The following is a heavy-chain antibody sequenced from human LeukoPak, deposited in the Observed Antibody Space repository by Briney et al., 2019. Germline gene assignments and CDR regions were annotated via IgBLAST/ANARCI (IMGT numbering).Heavy chain of an antibody. CDR3: ARPGGRLNCSGGSCYSAYFDY. Sequence: GASVKVSCKVSGYTLTELSMHWVRQAPGKGLEWMGGFDPEDGETIYAQKLQGRVTMTTDTSTSTAYMELRSLRSDDTAVYYCARPGGRLNCSGGSCYSAYFDYWGQGTLVTVSS. CDR2: FDPEDGET. V-gene: IGHV1-24*01. CDR1: GYTLTELS. D-gene: IGHD2-15*01. J-gene: IGHJ4*02.